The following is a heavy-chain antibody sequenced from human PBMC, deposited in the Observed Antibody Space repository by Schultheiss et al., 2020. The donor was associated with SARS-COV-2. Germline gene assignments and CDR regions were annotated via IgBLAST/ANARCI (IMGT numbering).Heavy chain of an antibody. CDR2: ISGRGDSR. D-gene: IGHD2-8*01. J-gene: IGHJ6*02. V-gene: IGHV3-23*01. Sequence: GGSLRLSCVASGLTFNNYAMSWVRQAPGKGLEWVSGISGRGDSRDYADSVKGRFTISRDNSKNTLYLQMNSLRAEDTAVYYCAKVMVYVIYYHYGMDVWGQGTTVTVSS. CDR1: GLTFNNYA. CDR3: AKVMVYVIYYHYGMDV.